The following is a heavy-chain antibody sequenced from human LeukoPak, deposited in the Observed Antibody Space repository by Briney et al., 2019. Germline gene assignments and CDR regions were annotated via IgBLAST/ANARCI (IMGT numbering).Heavy chain of an antibody. Sequence: KPSETLSLTCAVYGGSFSGYYWSGIRQPPGKGLEWIGRIYTSGSTNYNPSLKSRVTISVDTSKDQFSLKLSPVTAADTAVYYCVLRSSARREGFDYWGQGTLVTVSS. J-gene: IGHJ4*02. CDR1: GGSFSGYY. CDR3: VLRSSARREGFDY. V-gene: IGHV4-59*10. CDR2: IYTSGST. D-gene: IGHD2-2*01.